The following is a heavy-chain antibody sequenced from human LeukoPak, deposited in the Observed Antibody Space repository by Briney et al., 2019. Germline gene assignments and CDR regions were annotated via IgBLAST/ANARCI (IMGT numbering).Heavy chain of an antibody. CDR2: IYWDDDR. V-gene: IGHV2-5*02. Sequence: SGPTLVKPTQTLTLTCTFSGFSLNTRGVGVGWLRQPPGRALEWLALIYWDDDRRYSPSLKSRLTITKDTSKNQVVLTMTNMDPVDTATYYCAHRKNYYDSSVFDYWGQGTLVTVSS. D-gene: IGHD3-22*01. CDR3: AHRKNYYDSSVFDY. J-gene: IGHJ4*02. CDR1: GFSLNTRGVG.